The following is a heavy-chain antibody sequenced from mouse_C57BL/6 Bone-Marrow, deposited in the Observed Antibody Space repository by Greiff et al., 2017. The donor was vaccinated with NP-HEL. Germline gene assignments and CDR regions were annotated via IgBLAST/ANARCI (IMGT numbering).Heavy chain of an antibody. D-gene: IGHD1-1*01. J-gene: IGHJ2*01. CDR3: ARWYYYGSSLDY. Sequence: VKLMESGAELVRPGTSVKVSCKASGYAFTNYLIEWVKQRPGQGLEWIGVINPGSGGTNYNEKFKGKATLTADKSSSTAYMQLSSLTSEDSAVYFCARWYYYGSSLDYWGQGTTLTVSS. V-gene: IGHV1-54*01. CDR1: GYAFTNYL. CDR2: INPGSGGT.